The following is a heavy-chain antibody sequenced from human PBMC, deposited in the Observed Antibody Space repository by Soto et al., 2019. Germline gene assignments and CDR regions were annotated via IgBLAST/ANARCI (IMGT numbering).Heavy chain of an antibody. CDR2: ISGSGGST. J-gene: IGHJ2*01. CDR3: AKRTVGWYFDL. D-gene: IGHD4-17*01. CDR1: GFTFSSYA. Sequence: EVQLLESGGGLVQPGGSLRLSCAASGFTFSSYAMNWVRQAPGKGLEWVSVISGSGGSTYYADAVKGRFTISRDNSKNTLYLQMNSLRAEAPAVYYCAKRTVGWYFDLWGRGTLVTVSS. V-gene: IGHV3-23*01.